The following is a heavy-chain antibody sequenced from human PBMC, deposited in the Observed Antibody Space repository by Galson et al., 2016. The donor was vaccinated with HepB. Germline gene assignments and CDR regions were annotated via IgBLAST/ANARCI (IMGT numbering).Heavy chain of an antibody. CDR3: ARDCDYICYTEASGFDF. Sequence: CAASGFAFSSYSMNWVRQAPGKGLEWVSYISSRSSTQYYADSVKGRFTISRDNVQNSLYLHMNSVRAEDTAVYYCARDCDYICYTEASGFDFWGQGTLVTVSS. CDR2: ISSRSSTQ. D-gene: IGHD2-8*01. CDR1: GFAFSSYS. V-gene: IGHV3-48*01. J-gene: IGHJ4*02.